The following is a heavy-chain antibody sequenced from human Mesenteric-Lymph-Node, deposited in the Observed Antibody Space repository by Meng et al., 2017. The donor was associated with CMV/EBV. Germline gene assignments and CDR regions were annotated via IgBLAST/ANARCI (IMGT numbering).Heavy chain of an antibody. D-gene: IGHD1-20*01. J-gene: IGHJ4*02. CDR1: GFTFSSYE. V-gene: IGHV3-48*03. CDR2: ISSSGSTI. Sequence: GGSLRLSCAASGFTFSSYEMNWVRQAPGKGLEWVSYISSSGSTIYYADSVKGRFTISRDNAKNSLYLQMNSLRAEDTAVYYCARARITGTPCPPGYWGQGTLVTVSS. CDR3: ARARITGTPCPPGY.